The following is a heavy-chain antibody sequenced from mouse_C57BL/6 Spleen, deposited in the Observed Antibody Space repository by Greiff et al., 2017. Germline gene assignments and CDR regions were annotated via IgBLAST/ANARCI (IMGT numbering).Heavy chain of an antibody. D-gene: IGHD1-1*01. CDR3: ARKDTTVVEGGYFDY. Sequence: VKLQQSGAELVKPGASVKISCKASGYTFTDYYINWVKQRPGQGLEWIGKIGPGSGSTYYNEKFKGKATLTADKSSSTAYMQLSSLTSEDSAVYFCARKDTTVVEGGYFDYWGQGTTLTVSS. V-gene: IGHV1-77*01. CDR2: IGPGSGST. J-gene: IGHJ2*01. CDR1: GYTFTDYY.